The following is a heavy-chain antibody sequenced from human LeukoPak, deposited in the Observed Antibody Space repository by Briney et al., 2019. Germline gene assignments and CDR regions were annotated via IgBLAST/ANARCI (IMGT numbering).Heavy chain of an antibody. Sequence: ASVKVSCKASAYTFTNYGISWARQVPGHGLEWMGWINTYNGNTNYAQKLQGRVTMTTDTSTSTAYMELRSLRSDDTAVYYCARDMLVANDAFDIWGQGTMVTVSS. CDR2: INTYNGNT. D-gene: IGHD2-15*01. J-gene: IGHJ3*02. CDR3: ARDMLVANDAFDI. V-gene: IGHV1-18*01. CDR1: AYTFTNYG.